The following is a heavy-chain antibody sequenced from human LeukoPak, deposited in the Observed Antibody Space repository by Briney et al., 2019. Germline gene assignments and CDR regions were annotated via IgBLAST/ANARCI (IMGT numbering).Heavy chain of an antibody. J-gene: IGHJ5*02. Sequence: SVKVSCKASGGTFSSYAISWVRQAPGQGLEWMGGIIPIFGTANYAQKFQGRVTITADESTSTAYMELSSLRSEDTAVYYCARDYRSSSWYKEYNWFDPWGQGTLVTVSS. D-gene: IGHD6-13*01. V-gene: IGHV1-69*01. CDR2: IIPIFGTA. CDR3: ARDYRSSSWYKEYNWFDP. CDR1: GGTFSSYA.